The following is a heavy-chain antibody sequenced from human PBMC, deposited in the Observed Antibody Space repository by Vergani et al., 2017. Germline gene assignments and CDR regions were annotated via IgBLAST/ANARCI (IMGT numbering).Heavy chain of an antibody. D-gene: IGHD2-15*01. V-gene: IGHV3-23*01. CDR1: GCTFIMHA. CDR3: AKEGGGYCSGGTCYPEY. Sequence: EVQLLESGGDWVQPGGSLRLSCAASGCTFIMHAMSWVRQAPGKGREWGSTLSASDRRTHYADSVEGRFTISRDISKNTLFLHMNSLRPEDTAVYYCAKEGGGYCSGGTCYPEYWGQGTLVIVSS. CDR2: LSASDRRT. J-gene: IGHJ4*02.